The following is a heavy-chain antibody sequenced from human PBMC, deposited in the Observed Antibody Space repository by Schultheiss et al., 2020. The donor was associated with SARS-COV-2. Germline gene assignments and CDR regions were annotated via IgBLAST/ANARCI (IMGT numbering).Heavy chain of an antibody. CDR1: GFTFDDYA. J-gene: IGHJ4*02. D-gene: IGHD4-11*01. CDR3: AKDLTSNYVDFDY. CDR2: ISWNSGSI. V-gene: IGHV3-9*01. Sequence: GGSLRLSCAASGFTFDDYAMHWVRQAPGKGLEWVSGISWNSGSIGYADSVKGPFTISRDNSKNNLYLQMNSLRAEDKAVYYCAKDLTSNYVDFDYWGQGTLVTVSS.